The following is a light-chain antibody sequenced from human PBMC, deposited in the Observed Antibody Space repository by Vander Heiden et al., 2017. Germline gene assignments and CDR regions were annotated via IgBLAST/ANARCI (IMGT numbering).Light chain of an antibody. J-gene: IGLJ3*02. CDR3: QTWGTGIQV. CDR2: VSSDGSH. V-gene: IGLV4-69*01. CDR1: SGHSSYA. Sequence: SSSLGASLKLTCTLTSGHSSYAIAWHQQQPEKGPRYLMKVSSDGSHSKGDGIPYRFSGSSSGAERHLTVSSLQSEDEADYYCQTWGTGIQVFGGGTKLTVL.